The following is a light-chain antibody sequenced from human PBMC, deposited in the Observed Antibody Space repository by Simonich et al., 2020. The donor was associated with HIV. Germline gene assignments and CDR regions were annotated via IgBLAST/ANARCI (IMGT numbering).Light chain of an antibody. CDR2: AAS. CDR1: HRISSW. J-gene: IGKJ5*01. V-gene: IGKV1-12*01. Sequence: DIQMTQSPSSVSASVGNRVTITCQASHRISSWLAWYQQKPGRAPKLLIYAASSLQSGVPSRFTGSGSGTDFTLTSTDLQPEDSATYYCQQANSFPITFGQGTRLEI. CDR3: QQANSFPIT.